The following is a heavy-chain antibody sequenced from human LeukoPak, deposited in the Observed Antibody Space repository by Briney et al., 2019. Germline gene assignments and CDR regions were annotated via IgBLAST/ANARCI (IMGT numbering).Heavy chain of an antibody. CDR1: GGSISSYY. CDR3: ARVGLTVTTPIYYYYMDV. CDR2: MYYSGST. D-gene: IGHD1-7*01. J-gene: IGHJ6*03. V-gene: IGHV4-59*01. Sequence: SETLSLTCTVSGGSISSYYWSWIRQPPGKGLEWIGYMYYSGSTNYSPSLKSRVTISVDTSKNQFSLKLSSVTAADTAVYFCARVGLTVTTPIYYYYMDVGGKGTTVTVSS.